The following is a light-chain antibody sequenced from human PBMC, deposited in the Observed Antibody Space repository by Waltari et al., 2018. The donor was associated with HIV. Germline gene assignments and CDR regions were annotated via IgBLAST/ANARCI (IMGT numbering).Light chain of an antibody. CDR1: QTVSSN. CDR2: DAS. Sequence: ETVMTQSPATLSVSPGETATLSCRASQTVSSNLAWYQQKPGQAPRLLIYDASTRATGIPPRFSGSASGTEFTLTISSLQSEDSAVYYCQQYNNWPPKGLTFGGGTKVEIK. J-gene: IGKJ4*01. V-gene: IGKV3-15*01. CDR3: QQYNNWPPKGLT.